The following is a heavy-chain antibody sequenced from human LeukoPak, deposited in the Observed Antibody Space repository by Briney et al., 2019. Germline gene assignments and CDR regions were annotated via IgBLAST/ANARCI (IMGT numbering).Heavy chain of an antibody. D-gene: IGHD4-11*01. Sequence: ASVKVSCKASGYTFTGYYMHWVRQAPGQGLEWMGWINPNSGGTNYAQKFRGRVTMTRDTSISTAYMELSRQRSDDTAVYYCARKSNPDYYYYYGMDVWGQGTTVTASS. CDR1: GYTFTGYY. J-gene: IGHJ6*02. V-gene: IGHV1-2*02. CDR2: INPNSGGT. CDR3: ARKSNPDYYYYYGMDV.